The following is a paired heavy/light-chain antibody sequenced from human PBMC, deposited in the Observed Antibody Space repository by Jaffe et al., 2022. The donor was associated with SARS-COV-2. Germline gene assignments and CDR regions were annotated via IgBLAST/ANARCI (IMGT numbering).Light chain of an antibody. J-gene: IGKJ3*01. CDR1: QDIRDY. V-gene: IGKV1-33*01. CDR2: DAS. Sequence: DIQMTQSPSSLSSSVGDRVTITCRASQDIRDYLNWYQQIPGKAPKLLIYDASNLETGVPSRFSGSGSGTDFTFTISSLQPEDFATYYCQQYHSLPLTFGPGTKVDLK. CDR3: QQYHSLPLT.
Heavy chain of an antibody. V-gene: IGHV3-23*01. CDR3: AKSRLSSYSMMGYCNTASCYIGANSFDI. CDR1: GFSFSGYA. D-gene: IGHD2-2*01. J-gene: IGHJ3*02. CDR2: VSGSGGST. Sequence: EVELLESGGGLVQPGGSLRLSCAASGFSFSGYAMNWVRQAPGKGLEWVSIVSGSGGSTDYAESVKGRFTISRDNSKNTLYLQMNSLRAEDTAIYYCAKSRLSSYSMMGYCNTASCYIGANSFDIWGQGTMVIVST.